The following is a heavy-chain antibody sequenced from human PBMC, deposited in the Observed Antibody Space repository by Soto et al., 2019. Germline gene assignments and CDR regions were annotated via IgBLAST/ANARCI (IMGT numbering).Heavy chain of an antibody. CDR3: TTDPYYYDSSGYYGPWFDP. V-gene: IGHV3-15*07. CDR1: GFTFSNAW. Sequence: GGSLRLSCAASGFTFSNAWMNWVRQAPGKGLEWVGRIKSKTDGGTTDYAAPVKGRFTISRDDSKNTLYLQMNSLKTEDTAVYYCTTDPYYYDSSGYYGPWFDPWGQGTLVTVSS. J-gene: IGHJ5*02. D-gene: IGHD3-22*01. CDR2: IKSKTDGGTT.